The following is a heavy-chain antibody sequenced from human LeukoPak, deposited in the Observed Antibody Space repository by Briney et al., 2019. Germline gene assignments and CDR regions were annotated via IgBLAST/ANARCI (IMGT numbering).Heavy chain of an antibody. D-gene: IGHD5-18*01. CDR2: ISTSSSSI. CDR1: GFMFTRFT. CDR3: ARESYGSDY. Sequence: GGSLRLSCAATGFMFTRFTMNWVRQAPGKGLEWVSSISTSSSSIYYADSVKGRFTVSRDNAKNSLYLQMNSLRAEDTAVYYCARESYGSDYWGQGTLVTVSS. J-gene: IGHJ4*02. V-gene: IGHV3-21*01.